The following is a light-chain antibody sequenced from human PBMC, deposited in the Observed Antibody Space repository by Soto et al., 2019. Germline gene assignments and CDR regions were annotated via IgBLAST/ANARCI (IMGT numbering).Light chain of an antibody. CDR2: LAS. J-gene: IGKJ5*01. Sequence: IQLTQSPSSLSASVGDRVTITCRASQGIGTYLAWYQQKPGRAPKLLIYLASTLQSGVPSRFSGSGSGTDFTLTINSLQPEDFATYYCQQLSNFPITFGQGTRLEIK. CDR1: QGIGTY. V-gene: IGKV1-9*01. CDR3: QQLSNFPIT.